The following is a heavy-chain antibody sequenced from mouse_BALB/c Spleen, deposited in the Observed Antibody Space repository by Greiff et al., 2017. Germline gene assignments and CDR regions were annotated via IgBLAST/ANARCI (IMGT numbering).Heavy chain of an antibody. Sequence: QVQLQQSGAELVRPGTSVKVSCKASGYAFTNYLIEWVKQRPGQGLEWIGVINPGSGGTNYNEKFKGKATLTADKSSSTAYMQLSSLTSDDSAVYFCARGGYDEAWFAYWGQGTLVTVSA. D-gene: IGHD2-14*01. CDR1: GYAFTNYL. CDR3: ARGGYDEAWFAY. CDR2: INPGSGGT. V-gene: IGHV1-54*01. J-gene: IGHJ3*01.